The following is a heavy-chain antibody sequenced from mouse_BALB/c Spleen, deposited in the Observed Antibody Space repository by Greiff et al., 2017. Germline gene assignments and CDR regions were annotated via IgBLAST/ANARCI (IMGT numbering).Heavy chain of an antibody. CDR2: ISSGGGST. D-gene: IGHD3-1*01. CDR3: ARHGGLYYAMDY. J-gene: IGHJ4*01. Sequence: EVQGVESGGGLVKPGGSLKLSCAASGFAFSSYDMSWVRQTPEKRLEWVAYISSGGGSTYYPDTVKGRFTISRDNAKNTLYLQMSSLKSEDTAMYYCARHGGLYYAMDYWGQGTSVTVSS. V-gene: IGHV5-12-1*01. CDR1: GFAFSSYD.